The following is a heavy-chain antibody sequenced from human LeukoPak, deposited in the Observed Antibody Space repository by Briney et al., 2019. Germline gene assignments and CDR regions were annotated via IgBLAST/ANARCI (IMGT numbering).Heavy chain of an antibody. D-gene: IGHD3-22*01. CDR2: MYNSENT. J-gene: IGHJ4*02. CDR3: ARGYYDSRNDY. CDR1: GDSISSGRYY. V-gene: IGHV4-31*03. Sequence: SETLSLTCTVSGDSISSGRYYWSWIRQHPGKGLEWIGYMYNSENTYYKPSLQSRVEISVDMSKNQYSLKLSSVTAADTAVYYCARGYYDSRNDYWGQGTLVTVSS.